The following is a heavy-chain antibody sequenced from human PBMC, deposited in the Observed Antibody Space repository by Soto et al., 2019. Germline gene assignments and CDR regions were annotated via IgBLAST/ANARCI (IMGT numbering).Heavy chain of an antibody. CDR1: GGSISSYY. D-gene: IGHD6-6*01. J-gene: IGHJ6*03. CDR2: IYYSGST. Sequence: SETLSLTCTVSGGSISSYYWSWIRQPPGKGLEWIGYIYYSGSTNYNPSLKSRVTISVDTSKNQFSLKLSSVTAADTAVYYCARILAAPPHYYYYYMDAWGKGTTVTVSS. CDR3: ARILAAPPHYYYYYMDA. V-gene: IGHV4-59*01.